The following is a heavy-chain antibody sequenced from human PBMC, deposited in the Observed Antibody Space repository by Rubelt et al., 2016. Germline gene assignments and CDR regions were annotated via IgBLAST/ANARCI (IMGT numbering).Heavy chain of an antibody. Sequence: QVQLQQWGAGLLKPSETLSLTCAVYGGSFSGYYWSWIRQPPGKGLEWIGEINHSGSTNYNPSLNSRVTISVDTSKNQFSLKLSSVTAADTAVYYCAGTTFGESDYWGQGILVTVSS. V-gene: IGHV4-34*01. CDR1: GGSFSGYY. J-gene: IGHJ4*02. D-gene: IGHD3-10*01. CDR2: INHSGST. CDR3: AGTTFGESDY.